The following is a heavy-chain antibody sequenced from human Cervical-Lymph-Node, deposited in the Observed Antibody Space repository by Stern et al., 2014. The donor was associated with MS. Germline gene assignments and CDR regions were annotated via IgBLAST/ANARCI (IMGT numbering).Heavy chain of an antibody. J-gene: IGHJ5*02. CDR1: GYTFTRYD. Sequence: QVQLLQPGAEVRKPGASVKVSCKTSGYTFTRYDIHWVRQAPGQGLEWMGLIVPGVGSTTYAQTWRGRVSMTRDTSATTVYMELSSLRSEDTAVYYCARSGLGGAVGSWGQGTLVTVSA. V-gene: IGHV1-46*04. D-gene: IGHD3-10*01. CDR2: IVPGVGST. CDR3: ARSGLGGAVGS.